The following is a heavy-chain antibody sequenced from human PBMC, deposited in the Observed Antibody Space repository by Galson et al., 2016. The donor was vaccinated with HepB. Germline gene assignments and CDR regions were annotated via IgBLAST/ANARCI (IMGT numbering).Heavy chain of an antibody. CDR3: ARDLFEVSDHPWRGTYYFDY. V-gene: IGHV3-21*06. CDR1: GFAFSTYG. J-gene: IGHJ4*03. D-gene: IGHD1-26*01. CDR2: ISITSNYI. Sequence: SLRLSCAASGFAFSTYGMSWVRQAPGRGLEWVSSISITSNYIYYADSLKGRFTISRDNAKSSLYLQITNERAEDTAVYYLARDLFEVSDHPWRGTYYFDYWGHGILVTVSS.